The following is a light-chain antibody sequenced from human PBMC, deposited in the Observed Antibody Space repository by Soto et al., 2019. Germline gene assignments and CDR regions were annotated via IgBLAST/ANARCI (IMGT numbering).Light chain of an antibody. CDR1: STSSNIGHNS. CDR3: GTWDTSLRAYV. J-gene: IGLJ1*01. Sequence: QSVMTQPPSVSAAPGPRVTISCSGSSTSSNIGHNSVSWYQQLPGTAPRLLISDNDKRSSGTPDRFSGSKSATSATLGITGRQTGDEADYYCGTWDTSLRAYVFGSGTKLTVL. V-gene: IGLV1-51*01. CDR2: DND.